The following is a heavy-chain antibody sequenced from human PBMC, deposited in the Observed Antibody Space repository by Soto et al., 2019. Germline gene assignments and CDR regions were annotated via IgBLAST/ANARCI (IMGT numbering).Heavy chain of an antibody. V-gene: IGHV5-51*01. Sequence: GESLKISCRGSGYTFTTYWMGWVRQMPGKGLEWMGIIYPGDSDTRYSPSFQGQVTISADKSISTAYLQWSSLKASDTAMYYCARSGYSDAFDIWGQGTMVTVSS. CDR2: IYPGDSDT. CDR3: ARSGYSDAFDI. CDR1: GYTFTTYW. J-gene: IGHJ3*02. D-gene: IGHD5-12*01.